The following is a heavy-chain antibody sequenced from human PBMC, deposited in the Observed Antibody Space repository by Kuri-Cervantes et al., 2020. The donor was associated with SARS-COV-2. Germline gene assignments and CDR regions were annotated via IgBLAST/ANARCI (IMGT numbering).Heavy chain of an antibody. CDR1: GFTFSSYA. V-gene: IGHV3-30-3*01. D-gene: IGHD2-15*01. CDR3: AKVVEVVVAAAFDY. J-gene: IGHJ4*02. CDR2: ISYDGSNK. Sequence: GGSLRLSCAASGFTFSSYAMHWVRQAPGKGLEWVAVISYDGSNKYYADSVKGRFTISRDNSKNTLYLQMNSLRAEDTAVYYCAKVVEVVVAAAFDYWGQGTLVTVSS.